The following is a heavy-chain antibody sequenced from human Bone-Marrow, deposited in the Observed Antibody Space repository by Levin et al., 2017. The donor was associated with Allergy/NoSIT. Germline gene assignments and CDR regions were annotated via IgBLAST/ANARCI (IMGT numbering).Heavy chain of an antibody. Sequence: PGGSLRLSCAASGFTFSIYGMHWVRQAPGKGLEWVAGISYDGSNESYGDSVRGRFTVSRDNSRNTLYLQINSLTTEDTAVYYCAKVGIKMIVVGDGFDVWGQGTMVTVSS. J-gene: IGHJ3*01. CDR3: AKVGIKMIVVGDGFDV. CDR2: ISYDGSNE. V-gene: IGHV3-30*18. CDR1: GFTFSIYG. D-gene: IGHD3-22*01.